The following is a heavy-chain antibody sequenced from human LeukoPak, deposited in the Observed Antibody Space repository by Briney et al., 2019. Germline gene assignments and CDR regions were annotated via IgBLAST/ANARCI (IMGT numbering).Heavy chain of an antibody. CDR3: AKEEGWGVNSFDM. D-gene: IGHD1-26*01. CDR1: GFTFSGYS. Sequence: GGSLRLSCAASGFTFSGYSMNWVRQAPGKGPEWVAIISSDGRTQIYADSVKGRFTISRDNLKNTLNLQMNYLEAEDTAVYYCAKEEGWGVNSFDMWGQGTMVTVSS. V-gene: IGHV3-30*18. J-gene: IGHJ3*02. CDR2: ISSDGRTQ.